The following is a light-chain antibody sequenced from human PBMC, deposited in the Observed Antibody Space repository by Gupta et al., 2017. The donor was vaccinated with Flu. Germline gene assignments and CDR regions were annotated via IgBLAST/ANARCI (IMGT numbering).Light chain of an antibody. J-gene: IGLJ3*02. V-gene: IGLV7-43*01. CDR1: TGTVTRNNF. Sequence: QTVVTQEPSLTVSPGGTVTLTCPSSTGTVTRNNFPNWFQHKPGQPPRTLIYTTTNKNSWTPSWFSGSLLGDNAALTVSDVQPEDEADYYCLVSSGGAWVFGGGTKLTVL. CDR2: TTT. CDR3: LVSSGGAWV.